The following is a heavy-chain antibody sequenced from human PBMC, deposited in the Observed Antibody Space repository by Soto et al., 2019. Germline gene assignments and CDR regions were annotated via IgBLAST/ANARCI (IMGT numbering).Heavy chain of an antibody. V-gene: IGHV3-30-3*01. D-gene: IGHD4-17*01. J-gene: IGHJ5*02. CDR2: ISYDGSNK. Sequence: QVHLVESGGGVVQPGRSLRLSCAASGFTFSAYPMHWVRQAPGKGLEWVAVISYDGSNKYDADFVKGRFTISRDNSKNTLYLQMNSLRAEDTAVYYCASDGRDGATRGWFDPWGQGTLVTVSS. CDR1: GFTFSAYP. CDR3: ASDGRDGATRGWFDP.